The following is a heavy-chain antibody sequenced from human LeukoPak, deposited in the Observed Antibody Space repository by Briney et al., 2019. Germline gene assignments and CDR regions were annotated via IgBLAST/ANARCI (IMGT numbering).Heavy chain of an antibody. Sequence: PGGSLRLSCAVSGFTFSDYYMSWIRQAPGKGLEWVSFISRSGDSFDYADSVRGRFTISRDNAKNSLYLQMNSLRAEGSAVYYCARRSREVDYWGQGTLVTVSS. CDR1: GFTFSDYY. CDR2: ISRSGDSF. J-gene: IGHJ4*02. V-gene: IGHV3-11*01. CDR3: ARRSREVDY.